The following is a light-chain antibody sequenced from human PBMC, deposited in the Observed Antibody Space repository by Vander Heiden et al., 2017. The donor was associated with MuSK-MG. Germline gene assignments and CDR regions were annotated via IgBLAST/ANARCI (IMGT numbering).Light chain of an antibody. J-gene: IGKJ1*01. CDR3: QYYGSSPGT. CDR2: GAS. V-gene: IGKV3-20*01. CDR1: QSVTSSY. Sequence: VLTQSPGTLSLSSGERGTLSCRASQSVTSSYLGWYQQKPGQAPRLLIFGASSRAIGVPDRFSGSGSGTDFTLTISRLEPEDFAVYYCQYYGSSPGTFGQGTRVEVK.